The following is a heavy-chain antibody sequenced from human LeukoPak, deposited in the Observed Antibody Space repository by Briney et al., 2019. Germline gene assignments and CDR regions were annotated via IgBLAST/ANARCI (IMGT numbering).Heavy chain of an antibody. Sequence: PGGSLRLSCAASGFTFSSYSMDWVRQAPGKGLEWVSYISSSSSTIYYADSVKGRFTISRDNAKNSLYLQMNSLRAEDTAVYYCARRAYYRFNYYDRMYYFDYWGQGTLVTVSS. CDR2: ISSSSSTI. CDR3: ARRAYYRFNYYDRMYYFDY. J-gene: IGHJ4*02. D-gene: IGHD3-22*01. CDR1: GFTFSSYS. V-gene: IGHV3-48*04.